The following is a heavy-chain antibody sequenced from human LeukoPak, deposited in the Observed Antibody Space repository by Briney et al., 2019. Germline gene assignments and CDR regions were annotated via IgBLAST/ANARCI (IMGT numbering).Heavy chain of an antibody. CDR2: IRYDGSNK. V-gene: IGHV3-30*02. D-gene: IGHD5-18*01. CDR1: GFTFSSYG. CDR3: ARGVYTAMVFDY. Sequence: PGGSLRLSCAASGFTFSSYGMHWVRQAPGKGLEWVAFIRYDGSNKYYADSVKGRFTISRDNSKNTLYLQMDSLRAEDTAVYYCARGVYTAMVFDYWGQGTLVTVSS. J-gene: IGHJ4*02.